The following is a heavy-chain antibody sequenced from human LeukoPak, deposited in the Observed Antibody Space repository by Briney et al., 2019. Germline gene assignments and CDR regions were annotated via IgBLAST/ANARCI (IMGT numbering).Heavy chain of an antibody. D-gene: IGHD1-14*01. J-gene: IGHJ4*02. CDR3: VKGSFFPSSENGFDS. CDR2: ISTDGIGT. Sequence: GGSLRLSCPASGFTFTTYAMHWVRQAPGKGPEYVSGISTDGIGTNYADSVKGRFTVSRDNSKNTLYLQMSSLRPEDTAVYYCVKGSFFPSSENGFDSWGQGTLVTVSS. CDR1: GFTFTTYA. V-gene: IGHV3-64D*09.